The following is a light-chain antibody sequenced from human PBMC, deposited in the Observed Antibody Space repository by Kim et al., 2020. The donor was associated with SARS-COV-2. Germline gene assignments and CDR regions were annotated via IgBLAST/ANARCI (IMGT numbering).Light chain of an antibody. J-gene: IGKJ2*01. CDR2: AAS. Sequence: SPAVGDTVTITCRASQGIADHLAWFQQQPGKAPKSLIYAASTLQSGVPSKFRGSGSGTDFTLTISSLQPEDFATYYCQQYHSYPYTFGQGTRLDI. V-gene: IGKV1-16*02. CDR3: QQYHSYPYT. CDR1: QGIADH.